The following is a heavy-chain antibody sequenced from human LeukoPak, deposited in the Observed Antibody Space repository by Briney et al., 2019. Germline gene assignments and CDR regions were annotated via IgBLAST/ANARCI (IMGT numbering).Heavy chain of an antibody. Sequence: GGSLRLSCAASGFTFSSYAMHWVRQAPGKGLEGVAVISYDGSNKYYADSVKGRFTISRDNSKNTLYLQMNSLRAEDTAVYYCANLRDCSSTSCYLRLNVLLWFGESKSAFDIWGQGTMVTVSS. V-gene: IGHV3-30*04. CDR3: ANLRDCSSTSCYLRLNVLLWFGESKSAFDI. CDR2: ISYDGSNK. D-gene: IGHD2-2*01. CDR1: GFTFSSYA. J-gene: IGHJ3*02.